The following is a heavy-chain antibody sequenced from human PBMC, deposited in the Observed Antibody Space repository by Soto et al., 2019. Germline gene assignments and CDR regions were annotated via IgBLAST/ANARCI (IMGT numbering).Heavy chain of an antibody. D-gene: IGHD4-17*01. CDR1: GFTFSNAW. J-gene: IGHJ4*02. Sequence: VQLVESGGGLVKPGGSLRLSCAASGFTFSNAWMSWVRQAPGKGLEWVGRIKSKTDGGTTDYAAPVKGRFTISRDDSNNTLYLQMNSLKTEDTAVYYCTTSPYGDYVFDYWGQGTLVTVSS. V-gene: IGHV3-15*01. CDR3: TTSPYGDYVFDY. CDR2: IKSKTDGGTT.